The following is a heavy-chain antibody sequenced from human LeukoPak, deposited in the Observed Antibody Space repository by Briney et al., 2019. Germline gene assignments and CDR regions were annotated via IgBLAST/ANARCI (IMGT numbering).Heavy chain of an antibody. V-gene: IGHV4-34*01. J-gene: IGHJ2*01. CDR1: GGSFSGYY. Sequence: PSETLSLTCAVYGGSFSGYYWSWIRQPPGKGLEWIGEINHSGSTNYNPSLKSRVTISVDTSKNQLSLKLSSVTAADTAVYYCARARSTSSFDLWGRGTLVTVSS. CDR3: ARARSTSSFDL. CDR2: INHSGST. D-gene: IGHD2-2*01.